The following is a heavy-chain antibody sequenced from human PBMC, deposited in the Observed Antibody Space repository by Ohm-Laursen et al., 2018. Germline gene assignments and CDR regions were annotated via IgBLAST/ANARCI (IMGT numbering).Heavy chain of an antibody. Sequence: GSLRLSCSASGFTFSSYWMSWVRQAPGKGLEWVANIKQDGSEKYYVDSVKGRFTISRDNAKNSLYLQMNSLRAEDTVVYYCARDLRCSGGSCYSFTKKPGGFDYWGQGTLVAVSS. CDR1: GFTFSSYW. CDR3: ARDLRCSGGSCYSFTKKPGGFDY. J-gene: IGHJ4*02. CDR2: IKQDGSEK. D-gene: IGHD2-15*01. V-gene: IGHV3-7*01.